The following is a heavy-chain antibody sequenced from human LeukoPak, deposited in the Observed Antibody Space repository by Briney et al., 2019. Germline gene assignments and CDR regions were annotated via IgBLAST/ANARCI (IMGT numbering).Heavy chain of an antibody. CDR1: GFTFSKFA. D-gene: IGHD5-12*01. CDR2: IGCSTVT. J-gene: IGHJ4*02. Sequence: GGSLTLSCVSSGFTFSKFAMSWVRPARWKGLEWVSLIGCSTVTFYADSVKGRFTISRDNSKITLYLQMNRLRVEDTALYYCVKGPYDYIEMGYIDSWGQGNLVTVSS. V-gene: IGHV3-23*01. CDR3: VKGPYDYIEMGYIDS.